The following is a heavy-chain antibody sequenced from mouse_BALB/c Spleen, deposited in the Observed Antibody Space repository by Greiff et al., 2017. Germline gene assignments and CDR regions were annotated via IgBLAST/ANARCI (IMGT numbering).Heavy chain of an antibody. Sequence: VQLKESGPGLVKPSQSLSLTCTVTGYSITSDYAWNWIRQFPGNKLEWMGYISYSGSTSYNPSLKSRISITRDTSKNQFFLQLNSVTTEDTATYYCASIYYGNYDYFDYWGQGTTLTVSS. CDR1: GYSITSDYA. V-gene: IGHV3-2*02. D-gene: IGHD2-1*01. CDR3: ASIYYGNYDYFDY. CDR2: ISYSGST. J-gene: IGHJ2*01.